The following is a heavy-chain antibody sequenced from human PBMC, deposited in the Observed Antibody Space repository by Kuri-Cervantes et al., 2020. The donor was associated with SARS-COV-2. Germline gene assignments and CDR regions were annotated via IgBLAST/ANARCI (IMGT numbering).Heavy chain of an antibody. CDR2: ISYSGST. V-gene: IGHV4-59*04. Sequence: GSLRLSCTVSGGSISSYYWSWIRQPPGKGLEWIASISYSGSTYYNPSLKGRVTMSVDTSKNQFSLKLSSVTAADTAVYFCASLPYDFWIGYRMEGYYHRGMDVWGQGTTVTVSS. J-gene: IGHJ6*02. D-gene: IGHD3-3*01. CDR3: ASLPYDFWIGYRMEGYYHRGMDV. CDR1: GGSISSYY.